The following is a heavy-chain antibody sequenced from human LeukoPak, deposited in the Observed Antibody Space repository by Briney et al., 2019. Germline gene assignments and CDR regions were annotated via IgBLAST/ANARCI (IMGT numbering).Heavy chain of an antibody. CDR1: GFTFSSYA. V-gene: IGHV3-30-3*01. J-gene: IGHJ3*02. D-gene: IGHD3-10*01. CDR3: AREAIGEWFGEQGGAFDI. Sequence: GGSLRLSCAASGFTFSSYAMHWVRQAPGKGLEWVAVISYDGSNKYYADSVKGRFTISRDNSKNTLYLQMNSLRAEDTAVYYCAREAIGEWFGEQGGAFDIWGQGTMVTVSS. CDR2: ISYDGSNK.